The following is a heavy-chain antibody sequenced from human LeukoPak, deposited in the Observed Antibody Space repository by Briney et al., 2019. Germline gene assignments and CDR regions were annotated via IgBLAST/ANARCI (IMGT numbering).Heavy chain of an antibody. CDR1: GFTFSSYA. V-gene: IGHV3-30-3*01. J-gene: IGHJ3*02. CDR3: ASEPDAFDI. Sequence: PGGSLRPSCAASGFTFSSYAMHWVRQAPGKGLEWVAVISYDGSNKYYADSVKGRFTISRDNSKNTLYLQMNSLRAEDTAVYYCASEPDAFDIWGQGTMVTVSS. CDR2: ISYDGSNK.